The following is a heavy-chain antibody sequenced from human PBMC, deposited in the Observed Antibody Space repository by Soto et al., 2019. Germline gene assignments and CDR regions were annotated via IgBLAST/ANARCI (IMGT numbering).Heavy chain of an antibody. CDR3: ARDNYDSSGYYPNWFDP. V-gene: IGHV4-59*01. D-gene: IGHD3-22*01. Sequence: SETLSLTCTVSCGSISSYYWSWIRQPPGKGLEWIGYIYYSGSTNYNPSLKSRVTISVDTSKNQFSLKLSSVTAADTAVYYCARDNYDSSGYYPNWFDPWGQGTLVTVSS. CDR1: CGSISSYY. J-gene: IGHJ5*02. CDR2: IYYSGST.